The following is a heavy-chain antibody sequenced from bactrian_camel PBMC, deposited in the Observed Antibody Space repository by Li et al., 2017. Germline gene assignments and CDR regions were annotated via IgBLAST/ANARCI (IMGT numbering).Heavy chain of an antibody. J-gene: IGHJ4*01. V-gene: IGHV3S26*01. CDR1: GTTNSNYC. D-gene: IGHD7*01. Sequence: VQLVESGGGSVQPGGSLSLSCAVSGTTNSNYCMGWFRQAPGKEREGVAQIDRGGRGGSTRYADSVKGRFTISMDNAANTLYQQMSSLKPEDTAMYYCASTHEMWPTLAPWNYNYWGQGTQVTVS. CDR2: IDRGGRGGST. CDR3: ASTHEMWPTLAPWNYNY.